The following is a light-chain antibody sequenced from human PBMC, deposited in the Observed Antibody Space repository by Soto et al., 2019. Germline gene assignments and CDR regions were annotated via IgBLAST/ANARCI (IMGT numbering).Light chain of an antibody. J-gene: IGLJ1*01. V-gene: IGLV2-14*01. Sequence: QSVLAQPASVSGSPGQSITISCTGTSSDVGGHKYVSWYQHHADKAPKLMIYEVSNRPSGVSNRFSGSKSGNTASLTIYGLQAEDEADYYCSPFSSSSTPYVLGTGTKVTV. CDR2: EVS. CDR3: SPFSSSSTPYV. CDR1: SSDVGGHKY.